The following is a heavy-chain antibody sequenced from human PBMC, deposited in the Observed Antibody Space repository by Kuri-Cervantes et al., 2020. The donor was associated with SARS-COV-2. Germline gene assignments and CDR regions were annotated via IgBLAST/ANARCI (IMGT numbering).Heavy chain of an antibody. CDR1: GYTFSSYA. CDR2: IIPILGTA. J-gene: IGHJ4*02. CDR3: AGSATGEGDY. Sequence: SVKVSCKASGYTFSSYAISWVRQAPGQGLEWMGRIIPILGTANYAQKFQGRVTITADKSTSTAYMELSSLRSEDTAVYYCAGSATGEGDYWGQGTLVTVSS. V-gene: IGHV1-69*04. D-gene: IGHD7-27*01.